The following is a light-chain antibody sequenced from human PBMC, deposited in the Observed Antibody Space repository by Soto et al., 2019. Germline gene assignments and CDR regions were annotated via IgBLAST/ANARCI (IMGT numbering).Light chain of an antibody. CDR2: DVS. V-gene: IGLV2-14*01. CDR3: SSYTSSSTQV. Sequence: QSVLTQPASVSGSPGQSITLSCTGTSSDVGGYNYVFWYQQHPGKAPKLMIYDVSNRPSGVSNRFSGSKSGNTASLTISGLQAEDEADYYCSSYTSSSTQVFGTGTKVTVL. J-gene: IGLJ1*01. CDR1: SSDVGGYNY.